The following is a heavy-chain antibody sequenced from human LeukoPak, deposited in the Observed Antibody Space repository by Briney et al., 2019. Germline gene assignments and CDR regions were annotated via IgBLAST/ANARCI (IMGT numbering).Heavy chain of an antibody. J-gene: IGHJ6*03. CDR2: MNPNSGNT. D-gene: IGHD3-9*01. CDR1: GYTFTSYD. CDR3: ARGHLGSPNWYYDILTGYYKDYYYMDV. V-gene: IGHV1-8*01. Sequence: GASVKVSCKASGYTFTSYDINWVRQATGQGLEWMGWMNPNSGNTGYAQKFQGRVTMTRNTSISTAYMELSSLRSEDTAVYYCARGHLGSPNWYYDILTGYYKDYYYMDVWGKGTTVTVSS.